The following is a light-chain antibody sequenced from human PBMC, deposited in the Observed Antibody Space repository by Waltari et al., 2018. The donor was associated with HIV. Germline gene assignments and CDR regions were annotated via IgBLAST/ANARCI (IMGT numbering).Light chain of an antibody. J-gene: IGLJ3*02. CDR1: SSDVGGYHY. CDR3: SSYTSSSTWV. V-gene: IGLV2-14*01. Sequence: QSALTQPASVSGSPGQAITISCTGTSSDVGGYHYVSCYQTHPGKAPKLMIYEVSNRPSGVSNRVSGSKSGNTASLTISGLQAEDEADYYCSSYTSSSTWVFGGGTKLTVL. CDR2: EVS.